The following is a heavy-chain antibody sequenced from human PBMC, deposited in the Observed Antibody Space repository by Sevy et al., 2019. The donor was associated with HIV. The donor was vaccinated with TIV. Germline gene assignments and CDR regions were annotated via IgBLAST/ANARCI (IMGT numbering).Heavy chain of an antibody. CDR2: ISGSGGST. CDR3: AAGSGSYPFAFDP. Sequence: GGSLRLSCAASGFTFSSYAMSWVRQAPGKGLEWVSAISGSGGSTYYADSMKGRFTISRDNSKNTLYLQMNSLRAEDTAVYYCAAGSGSYPFAFDPWGQGTLVTVSS. D-gene: IGHD3-10*01. CDR1: GFTFSSYA. V-gene: IGHV3-23*01. J-gene: IGHJ5*02.